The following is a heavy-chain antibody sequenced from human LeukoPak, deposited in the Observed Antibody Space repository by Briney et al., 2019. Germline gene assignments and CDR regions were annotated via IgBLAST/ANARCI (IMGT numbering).Heavy chain of an antibody. CDR2: ISSSSSTI. CDR1: GFTFSSYS. Sequence: GGSLRLSCAASGFTFSSYSMNWVRQAPGKGLEWVSYISSSSSTIYYADSVKGRFTISRDNRKNSLHLQMNSLRAEDTALYYCARGRGGRYMYLQHWGQGTLVTVSS. V-gene: IGHV3-48*04. CDR3: ARGRGGRYMYLQH. D-gene: IGHD1-26*01. J-gene: IGHJ1*01.